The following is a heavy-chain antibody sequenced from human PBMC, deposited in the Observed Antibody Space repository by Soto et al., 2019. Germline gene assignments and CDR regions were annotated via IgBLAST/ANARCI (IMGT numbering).Heavy chain of an antibody. CDR3: ARASGRSWYNWFDP. D-gene: IGHD6-13*01. V-gene: IGHV1-69*01. CDR1: GYTFSDYY. CDR2: IVPLFGTT. Sequence: QVHLVQSGAEVKRAGASVTVSCKASGYTFSDYYIHWVRQAPGQGLQWMGGIVPLFGTTNYAHKFRGRVTFTADESTSTAYMEVASLRSEDTAVYYCARASGRSWYNWFDPWGQGTLVTVST. J-gene: IGHJ5*02.